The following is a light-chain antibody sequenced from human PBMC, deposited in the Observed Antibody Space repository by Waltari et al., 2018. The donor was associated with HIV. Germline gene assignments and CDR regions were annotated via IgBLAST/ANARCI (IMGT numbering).Light chain of an antibody. CDR3: SVWDDTLSGPV. CDR2: RDN. CDR1: TSHIGRNY. Sequence: QSELTQPPSTSGTPGQRVTISCSGTTSHIGRNYVSWYQRLPGTAPKVFIYRDNQRPSGVPARFSGSKSGTSASLAISGLRSEDEADYCCSVWDDTLSGPVFGGGTRLTVL. J-gene: IGLJ3*02. V-gene: IGLV1-47*01.